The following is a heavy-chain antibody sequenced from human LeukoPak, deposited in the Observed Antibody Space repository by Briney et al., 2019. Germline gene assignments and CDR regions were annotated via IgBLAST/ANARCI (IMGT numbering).Heavy chain of an antibody. D-gene: IGHD3-22*01. CDR1: GFTFSSYG. V-gene: IGHV3-30*18. CDR2: ISHDGSNK. CDR3: ANENYYDSSGYPDY. Sequence: GGSLRLSCAASGFTFSSYGMHWVRQPPGKGLEWVVVISHDGSNKYYADSVKGRFTISRDNSKNTLYLQMNSLRAEDTAVYYCANENYYDSSGYPDYWGQGTLVTVSS. J-gene: IGHJ4*02.